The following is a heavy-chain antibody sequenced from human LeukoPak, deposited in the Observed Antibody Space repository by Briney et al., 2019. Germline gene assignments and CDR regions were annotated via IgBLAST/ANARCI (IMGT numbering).Heavy chain of an antibody. CDR3: ARDPPRGTDWYYYYMDV. V-gene: IGHV3-30-3*01. D-gene: IGHD3-10*01. CDR1: GFTFSSYA. CDR2: ISYDGSNK. Sequence: GGSLRLSCAASGFTFSSYAMHWVRQAPGKGLEWVAVISYDGSNKYYADSVKGRFTISRDNSKNTLYLQMNSLRAEDTAVYYCARDPPRGTDWYYYYMDVWGKGTTVTVSS. J-gene: IGHJ6*03.